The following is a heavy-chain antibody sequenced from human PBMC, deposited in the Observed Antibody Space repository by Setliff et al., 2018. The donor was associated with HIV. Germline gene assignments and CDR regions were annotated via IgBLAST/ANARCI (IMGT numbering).Heavy chain of an antibody. J-gene: IGHJ4*02. CDR1: GYSISNGYY. V-gene: IGHV4-38-2*02. D-gene: IGHD3-22*01. CDR2: IYQTGSI. Sequence: SETLSLTCSVSGYSISNGYYWGWFRQSPGKGLEWIATIYQTGSIYYNPSLQNRVTLLLDMSKNQFSLKLSFATAADTAVYYCARQAWHSGRNGYFVDYWGQGTLVTVSS. CDR3: ARQAWHSGRNGYFVDY.